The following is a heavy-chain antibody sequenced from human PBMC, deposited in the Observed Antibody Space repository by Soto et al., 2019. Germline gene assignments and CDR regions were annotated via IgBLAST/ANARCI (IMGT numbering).Heavy chain of an antibody. Sequence: SETLSLTCAVSGGSISSSNWWSWVRQPPGKGLEWIGEIYHSGSTNYNPSLKGRVTISVDKSKNQFSLKLSSVTAADTAVYYCARALRYCSGGSCYFFPYYYYGMDVWGQGTTVTVSS. CDR3: ARALRYCSGGSCYFFPYYYYGMDV. CDR1: GGSISSSNW. D-gene: IGHD2-15*01. J-gene: IGHJ6*02. CDR2: IYHSGST. V-gene: IGHV4-4*02.